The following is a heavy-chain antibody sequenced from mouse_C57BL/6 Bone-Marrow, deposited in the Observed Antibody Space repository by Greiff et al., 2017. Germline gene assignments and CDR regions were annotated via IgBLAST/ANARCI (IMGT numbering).Heavy chain of an antibody. CDR2: INPGSGGT. V-gene: IGHV1-54*01. D-gene: IGHD1-1*01. CDR1: GYAFTNYL. J-gene: IGHJ3*01. CDR3: ARANYGSFAY. Sequence: VQLQQSGAELVRPGTSVKVSCKASGYAFTNYLIEWVKQRPGQGLEWIGVINPGSGGTNYNEKFKGKATLTANKSSSTAYMQLSSLTSEDSAVYFCARANYGSFAYWGQGTLVTGSA.